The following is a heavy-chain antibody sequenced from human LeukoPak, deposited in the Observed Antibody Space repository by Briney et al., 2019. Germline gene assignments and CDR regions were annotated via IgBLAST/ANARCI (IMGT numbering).Heavy chain of an antibody. Sequence: PGGSLRLSCAASGFTFSSYSMNWVRQAPGKGLEWVSSISSSSRYIYYADSVKGRFTISRDNAKNSLYLQMNSLRAEDTAVYYCAREGYYYDSSGYPPFDYWGQGTLVTVSS. CDR3: AREGYYYDSSGYPPFDY. CDR1: GFTFSSYS. J-gene: IGHJ4*02. V-gene: IGHV3-21*01. D-gene: IGHD3-22*01. CDR2: ISSSSRYI.